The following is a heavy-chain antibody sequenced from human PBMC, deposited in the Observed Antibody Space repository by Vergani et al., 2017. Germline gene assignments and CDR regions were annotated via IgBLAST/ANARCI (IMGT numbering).Heavy chain of an antibody. V-gene: IGHV5-51*01. D-gene: IGHD1-1*01. CDR3: ARHTTYTNS. J-gene: IGHJ4*02. CDR1: EYSFGNYW. Sequence: EVELVQSGPETRKPGESLKISCKGSEYSFGNYWIGWVRQMPGKGLEWMGIIYPADSDTRYSPSFQGQATISADKSISTAFLQWDSLKASDTALYYCARHTTYTNSWGQGTLVTVSS. CDR2: IYPADSDT.